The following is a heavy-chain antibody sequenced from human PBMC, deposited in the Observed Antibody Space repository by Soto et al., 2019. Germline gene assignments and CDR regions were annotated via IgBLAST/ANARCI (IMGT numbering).Heavy chain of an antibody. Sequence: PGGSLRLSCAASGFTFSSYAMHWVRQAPGKGLEWVAVISYDGSNKYYADSVKGRFTISRDNSKNTLYLQMNSLRAEDTAAYYCARGSITIFGVDLNYYGMDVWGQGTTVTVSS. J-gene: IGHJ6*02. D-gene: IGHD3-3*01. CDR3: ARGSITIFGVDLNYYGMDV. CDR2: ISYDGSNK. V-gene: IGHV3-30-3*01. CDR1: GFTFSSYA.